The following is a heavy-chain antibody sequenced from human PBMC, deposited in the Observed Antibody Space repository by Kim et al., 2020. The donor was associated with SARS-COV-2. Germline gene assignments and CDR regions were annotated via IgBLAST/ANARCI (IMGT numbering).Heavy chain of an antibody. CDR1: GFTFGDYA. D-gene: IGHD5-12*01. CDR3: SNFFSFHHQNSGYDEGYFDY. CDR2: ISWNSGSI. Sequence: GGSLRLSCAASGFTFGDYAMHWVRQAPGKGLEWVSGISWNSGSIGYADSVKRRFTISRDNAKNSLYLQINSLRAEDTALYYCSNFFSFHHQNSGYDEGYFDYGGQGTLVTVSS. V-gene: IGHV3-9*01. J-gene: IGHJ4*02.